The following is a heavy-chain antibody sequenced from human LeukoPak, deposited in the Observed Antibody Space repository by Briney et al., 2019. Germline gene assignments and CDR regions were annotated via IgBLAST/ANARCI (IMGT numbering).Heavy chain of an antibody. CDR1: GFTFSSYW. J-gene: IGHJ4*02. CDR3: ARVPRGYCSSTSRYGLDY. V-gene: IGHV3-74*01. Sequence: GGSLRLSCAASGFTFSSYWMHWVRQAPGKGLVWVSRINSDGSSTSYADSVKGRFTISRDNAKNTLYLQMNSLRAEDTAVYYCARVPRGYCSSTSRYGLDYWGQGTLVTVSS. CDR2: INSDGSST. D-gene: IGHD2-2*01.